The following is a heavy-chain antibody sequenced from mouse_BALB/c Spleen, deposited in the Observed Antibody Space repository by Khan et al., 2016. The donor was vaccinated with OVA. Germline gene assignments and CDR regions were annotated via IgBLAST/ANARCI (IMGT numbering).Heavy chain of an antibody. Sequence: QIQLVQSGPELKKPGETVKISCKASGYTFTIYGMNWVRQAPGKGLKWMGWINTYTGEPTYADDFTGRFAFSLDTSASTAFLQINILKNEHTDTYLCARVGYSGTIDYWGQGTSVTVSS. D-gene: IGHD2-14*01. CDR3: ARVGYSGTIDY. CDR2: INTYTGEP. V-gene: IGHV9-3-1*01. CDR1: GYTFTIYG. J-gene: IGHJ4*01.